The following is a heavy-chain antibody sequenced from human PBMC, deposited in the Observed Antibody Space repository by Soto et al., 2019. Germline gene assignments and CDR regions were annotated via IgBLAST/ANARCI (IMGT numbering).Heavy chain of an antibody. D-gene: IGHD6-6*01. V-gene: IGHV4-39*01. J-gene: IGHJ4*02. Sequence: QLQLQESGPGLVKPSETLSLTCTVSGDSISSSNYYWGWIRQPPGKGLEWIGSIYKSGSTYYNPSLKILVTISVDTSKNQFSLKLSSVTAADTAVYYCARKGGIAARPNFDYWGQGTLVTVSS. CDR3: ARKGGIAARPNFDY. CDR2: IYKSGST. CDR1: GDSISSSNYY.